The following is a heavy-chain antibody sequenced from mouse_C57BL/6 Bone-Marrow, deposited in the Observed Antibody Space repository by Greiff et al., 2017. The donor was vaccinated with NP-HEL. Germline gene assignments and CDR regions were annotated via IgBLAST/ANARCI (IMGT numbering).Heavy chain of an antibody. J-gene: IGHJ4*01. CDR1: GYAFTNYL. D-gene: IGHD1-1*01. V-gene: IGHV1-54*01. CDR3: ARKYYYGSSYLYAMDY. Sequence: VHLVESGAELVRPGTSVKVSCKASGYAFTNYLIEWVKQRPGQGLEWIGVTNPGSGGTNYNEKFKGKATLTADKSSSTAYMQLSSLTSEDSAVYFCARKYYYGSSYLYAMDYWGQGTSVTVSS. CDR2: TNPGSGGT.